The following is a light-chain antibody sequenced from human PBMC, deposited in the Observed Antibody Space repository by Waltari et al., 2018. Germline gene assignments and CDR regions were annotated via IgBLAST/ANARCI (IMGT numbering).Light chain of an antibody. J-gene: IGLJ2*01. Sequence: QSALTQPASVSGSPGQSITISCTGTSSDVGGSNSVSWYQHLPGKAPNPMIFEVSNRPSGISNRFSGSKSGNTASLTISGLQAEDEADYYCTSFASGSTVLFGVGTKLTVL. V-gene: IGLV2-14*01. CDR1: SSDVGGSNS. CDR2: EVS. CDR3: TSFASGSTVL.